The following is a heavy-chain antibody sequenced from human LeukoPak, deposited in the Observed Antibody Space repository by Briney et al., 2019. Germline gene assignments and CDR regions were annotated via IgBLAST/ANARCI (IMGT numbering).Heavy chain of an antibody. Sequence: PSETLSLTCTVSGGSISSYYWSWIRQPPGKGLEWIGYIYYSGSTNYNPSLKSRVTISVDTSKNQFSRKLSSVTAADTAVYYCARDGVWGSYRPGAFDIWGQGTMVTVSS. CDR1: GGSISSYY. CDR2: IYYSGST. D-gene: IGHD3-16*02. V-gene: IGHV4-59*01. CDR3: ARDGVWGSYRPGAFDI. J-gene: IGHJ3*02.